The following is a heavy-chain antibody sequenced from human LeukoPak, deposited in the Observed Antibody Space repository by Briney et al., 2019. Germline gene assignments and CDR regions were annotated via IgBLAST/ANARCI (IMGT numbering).Heavy chain of an antibody. CDR1: GYDFINYG. J-gene: IGHJ4*02. Sequence: GASVKVSCKASGYDFINYGISWVRQAPGQGREWMGWRSIYNGNTDYKLQGRVTMTTDTSTNTAYMEVRSLRSDDTAVYYCARGGPFPSSSSSREHYLDYCGQGTLVTVSS. D-gene: IGHD6-6*01. CDR2: RSIYNGNT. CDR3: ARGGPFPSSSSSREHYLDY. V-gene: IGHV1-18*01.